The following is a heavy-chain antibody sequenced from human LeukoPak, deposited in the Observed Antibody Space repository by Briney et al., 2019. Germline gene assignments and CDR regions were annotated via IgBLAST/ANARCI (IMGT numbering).Heavy chain of an antibody. J-gene: IGHJ3*02. CDR1: GGSISSYY. CDR2: IYTSGST. D-gene: IGHD3-22*01. CDR3: ASSLMIVPNAFDI. Sequence: SETLSLTCTVSGGSISSYYWSWIRQPAGKGLEWIGRIYTSGSTNYNPSLKSRVTMSVDTSMNQFSLKLSSVTAADTAVYYCASSLMIVPNAFDIWGQGTMVTVSS. V-gene: IGHV4-4*07.